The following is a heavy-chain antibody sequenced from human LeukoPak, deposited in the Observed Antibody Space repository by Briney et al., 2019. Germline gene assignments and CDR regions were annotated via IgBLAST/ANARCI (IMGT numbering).Heavy chain of an antibody. J-gene: IGHJ2*01. CDR1: GGSIIGYF. CDR2: IYFSGST. Sequence: PSETLSLICTVSGGSIIGYFWSWIRQPPGKGLEWIGHIYFSGSTKYNPSLKSQVTMSLDTSKNQFSLNLNSVAAADTAVYYCARGETAAGTIWYFDLWGRGTLVTVSS. V-gene: IGHV4-59*01. D-gene: IGHD6-13*01. CDR3: ARGETAAGTIWYFDL.